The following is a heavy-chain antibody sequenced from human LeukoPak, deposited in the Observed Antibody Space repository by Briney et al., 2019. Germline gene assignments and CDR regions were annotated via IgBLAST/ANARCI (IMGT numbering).Heavy chain of an antibody. CDR2: ISYDGSNK. CDR1: GFTFSSYG. CDR3: AKGGYYMDV. J-gene: IGHJ6*03. V-gene: IGHV3-30*18. Sequence: GGSLRLSCAASGFTFSSYGMHWVRQAPGKGLEWVAVISYDGSNKYYADSVRGRFTISRDNSKNTLYLQMNSLRAEDTAVYYCAKGGYYMDVWGKGTTVTVSS.